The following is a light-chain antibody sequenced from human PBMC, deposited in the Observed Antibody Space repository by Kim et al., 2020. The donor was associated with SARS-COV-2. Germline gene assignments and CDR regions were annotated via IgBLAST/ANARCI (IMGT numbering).Light chain of an antibody. J-gene: IGKJ2*01. V-gene: IGKV3-11*01. CDR3: QQRNNWAT. CDR1: SVSSY. Sequence: SVSSYVAWYQYKPGQAPRLLIYDASKRATGIPDRFSGSAFGADFTLTISSLQPEDFAVYYCQQRNNWATFGQGTKLEI. CDR2: DAS.